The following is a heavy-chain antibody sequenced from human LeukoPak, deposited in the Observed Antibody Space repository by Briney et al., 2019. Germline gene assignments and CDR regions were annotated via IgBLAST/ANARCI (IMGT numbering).Heavy chain of an antibody. J-gene: IGHJ4*02. V-gene: IGHV4-34*01. CDR2: IYHSGST. CDR3: ARIRYYAQLERRGVGKPDY. Sequence: SETLSLTCAVYGGSFSGYYWSWIRQPPRKGLEWMGEIYHSGSTNYNPSLESRVTISVDTSKNQFSLKLSSVTAADTAVYYCARIRYYAQLERRGVGKPDYWGQGTLVTVSS. D-gene: IGHD1-1*01. CDR1: GGSFSGYY.